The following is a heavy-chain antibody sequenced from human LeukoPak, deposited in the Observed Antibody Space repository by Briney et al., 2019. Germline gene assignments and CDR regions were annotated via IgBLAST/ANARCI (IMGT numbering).Heavy chain of an antibody. CDR1: GFTFSSYG. CDR2: IRYDGSIK. Sequence: PGGSLRLSCAASGFTFSSYGMHWIRQAPGKGLEWVAFIRYDGSIKYYADSVKGRFTISRDNSKDTLYLQMNSLRAEDTAVYYCAKTYYYGSGSYTLYYYYYYMDVWGKGTTVTISS. V-gene: IGHV3-30*02. D-gene: IGHD3-10*01. CDR3: AKTYYYGSGSYTLYYYYYYMDV. J-gene: IGHJ6*03.